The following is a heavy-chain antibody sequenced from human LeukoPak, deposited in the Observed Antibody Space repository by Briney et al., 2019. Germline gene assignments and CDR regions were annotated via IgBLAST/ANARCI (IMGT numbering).Heavy chain of an antibody. CDR3: AKDRGSSSPMRYYFDY. CDR2: ISSSGAST. V-gene: IGHV3-23*01. J-gene: IGHJ4*02. D-gene: IGHD6-19*01. CDR1: GLTFSSYA. Sequence: PGGSLRLSCAASGLTFSSYAMTWVRQAPGKGLEWVPSISSSGASTYHADSVKGRFTISRDNSKNTLYLQMNSLTAEDTAIYYCAKDRGSSSPMRYYFDYWGQGTLVTVSS.